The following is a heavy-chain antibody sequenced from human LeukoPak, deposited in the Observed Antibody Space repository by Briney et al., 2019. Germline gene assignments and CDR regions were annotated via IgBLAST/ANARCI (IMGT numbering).Heavy chain of an antibody. Sequence: GGSRRLSCAASGFTFSSYEMNWVRQAPGKGQEWVSYISSSGSTIYYADSVKGRFTISRDNAKNSLYLQMNSLSTEDTAVYYCARDDYGAHAGFDPWGQGTLVTVSS. CDR2: ISSSGSTI. V-gene: IGHV3-48*03. CDR3: ARDDYGAHAGFDP. CDR1: GFTFSSYE. D-gene: IGHD4-17*01. J-gene: IGHJ5*02.